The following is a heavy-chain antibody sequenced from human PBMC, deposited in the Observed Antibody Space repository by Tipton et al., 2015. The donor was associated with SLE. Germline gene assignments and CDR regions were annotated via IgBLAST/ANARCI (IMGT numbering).Heavy chain of an antibody. D-gene: IGHD1-26*01. CDR3: ARGVALNDGSYTCYYYGMDV. V-gene: IGHV4-4*07. Sequence: TLSLTCSVSGGSITTYYWHWIRQPAGKGLEWIGLISTTGSTTFNPSLRSRVTMSRDTSKNQLSLKMTSMTAADTAVYSCARGVALNDGSYTCYYYGMDVWGQGTTVTISS. J-gene: IGHJ6*02. CDR2: ISTTGST. CDR1: GGSITTYY.